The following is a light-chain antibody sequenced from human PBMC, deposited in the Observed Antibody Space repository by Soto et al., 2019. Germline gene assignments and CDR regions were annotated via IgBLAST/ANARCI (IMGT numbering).Light chain of an antibody. V-gene: IGKV1-39*01. J-gene: IGKJ4*01. CDR1: QSLSSY. CDR2: AAS. CDR3: QQSHSTPLT. Sequence: DIQMTQSPSSLSASVGDRVTITCRASQSLSSYLNWYQQKPGKAPNLLIYAASSLQSGVPSRFSGSDSGTDFTLTISSLQPEDFATYYCQQSHSTPLTFGGGTKVEIK.